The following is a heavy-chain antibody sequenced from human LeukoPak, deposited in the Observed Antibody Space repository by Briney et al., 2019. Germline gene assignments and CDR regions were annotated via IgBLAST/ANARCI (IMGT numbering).Heavy chain of an antibody. Sequence: RGSLRLSCAASGFTFSSYAMSWVRQAPGKGLEWVSAISGSGGSTYYADSVKGRFTISRDNSKNTLYLQMNSLRAEDTAVYYCAKDQVHGYSSGWSENDYWGQGTLVTVSS. CDR3: AKDQVHGYSSGWSENDY. V-gene: IGHV3-23*01. J-gene: IGHJ4*02. D-gene: IGHD6-19*01. CDR1: GFTFSSYA. CDR2: ISGSGGST.